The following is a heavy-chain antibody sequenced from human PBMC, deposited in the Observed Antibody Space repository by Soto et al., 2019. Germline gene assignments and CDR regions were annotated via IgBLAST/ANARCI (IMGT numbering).Heavy chain of an antibody. CDR1: GYTCTSYG. CDR3: ARDGRSDCSSTSCYVGGFDP. D-gene: IGHD2-2*01. V-gene: IGHV1-18*01. Sequence: ASVKVSCKASGYTCTSYGISWVRQAPGQGLEWMGWISAYNGNTNYAQKLQGRVTMTTDTSTSTAYMELRSLRSDDTAVYYCARDGRSDCSSTSCYVGGFDPWGQGTLVTVSS. J-gene: IGHJ5*02. CDR2: ISAYNGNT.